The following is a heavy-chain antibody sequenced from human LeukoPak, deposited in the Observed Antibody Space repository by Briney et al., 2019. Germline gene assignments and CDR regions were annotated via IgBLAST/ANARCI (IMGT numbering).Heavy chain of an antibody. Sequence: PGGSLRLSCATSGFSFSSYAMTWVRQAPGKGLDWVSSISYSGGSTHYADSVMGRFTISRDNSKNTLYLQMNSLRAEDTAVYYCAKGPYYYYYYMDVWGKGTTVTVSS. J-gene: IGHJ6*03. V-gene: IGHV3-23*01. CDR1: GFSFSSYA. CDR2: ISYSGGST. CDR3: AKGPYYYYYYMDV.